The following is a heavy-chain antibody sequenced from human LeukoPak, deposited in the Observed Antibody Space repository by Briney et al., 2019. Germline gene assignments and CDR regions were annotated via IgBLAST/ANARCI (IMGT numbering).Heavy chain of an antibody. CDR1: GYSFSDYS. CDR2: ISSSGGTM. V-gene: IGHV3-11*01. J-gene: IGHJ4*02. Sequence: PGGSLRLSCAASGYSFSDYSISWIRQAPGEGLAWISYISSSGGTMTYADSVRGRFTISRDNAKNSLYLEMTSLRAEDTAVYYCARTRTNYYFDYWGQGTLVTFSS. CDR3: ARTRTNYYFDY. D-gene: IGHD1-1*01.